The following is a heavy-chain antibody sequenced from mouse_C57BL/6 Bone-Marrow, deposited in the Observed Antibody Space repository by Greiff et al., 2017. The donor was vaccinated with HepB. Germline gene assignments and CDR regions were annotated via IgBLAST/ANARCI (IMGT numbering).Heavy chain of an antibody. CDR1: GYTFTSYW. V-gene: IGHV1-59*01. Sequence: VQLQQPGAELVRPGTSVKLSCKASGYTFTSYWMHWVKQRTGQGLEWIGVIDPSDSYTNYNQKFKGKATLTVDTSSSTAYMQLSSLTSEDSAVYYCARRWLLPHWYFGVWGTATTVTVAS. CDR3: ARRWLLPHWYFGV. J-gene: IGHJ1*03. D-gene: IGHD2-3*01. CDR2: IDPSDSYT.